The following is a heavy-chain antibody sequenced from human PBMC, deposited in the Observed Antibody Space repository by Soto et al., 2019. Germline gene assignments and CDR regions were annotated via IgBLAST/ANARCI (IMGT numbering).Heavy chain of an antibody. CDR3: ARGITMVRGVILDYFAY. Sequence: EVQLVESGGGLVQPGGSLRLSCAASGFTFSSYDMHWVRQATGKGLEWVSGIGTAGDTYYPGSVKGRFTISRENAKNSLYLQMNRLRAGDTAVYYCARGITMVRGVILDYFAYWGQGPLVTVSS. J-gene: IGHJ4*02. CDR1: GFTFSSYD. D-gene: IGHD3-10*01. V-gene: IGHV3-13*04. CDR2: IGTAGDT.